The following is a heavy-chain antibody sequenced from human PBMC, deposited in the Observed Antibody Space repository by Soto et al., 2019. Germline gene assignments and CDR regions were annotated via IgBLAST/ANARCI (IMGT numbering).Heavy chain of an antibody. V-gene: IGHV3-74*01. CDR3: VRGTRIWYGIDY. J-gene: IGHJ4*02. CDR2: INTDGSST. Sequence: EVQLVESGGGLVQPGGSLRLSCAASGFTFSAHWFHWVRQVPGKGLLWVSRINTDGSSTNYADSVEGRFTISRDNAKNTVYLQMNSLRGEDTAEYYCVRGTRIWYGIDYWGQGTLVTVSS. CDR1: GFTFSAHW. D-gene: IGHD6-13*01.